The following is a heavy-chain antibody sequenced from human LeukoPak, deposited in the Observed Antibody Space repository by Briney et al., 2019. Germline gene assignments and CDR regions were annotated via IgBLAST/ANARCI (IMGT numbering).Heavy chain of an antibody. CDR1: GGSISSYY. V-gene: IGHV4-59*01. D-gene: IGHD3-9*01. CDR2: IYYSGST. Sequence: SETLSLTCTASGGSISSYYWSWIRQPPGKGLEWIGYIYYSGSTNYNPSLKSRVTISVDTSKNQFSLKLSSVTAADTAVYYCASAQPGYDILTGYYGVGYFQHWGQGTLVTVSS. J-gene: IGHJ1*01. CDR3: ASAQPGYDILTGYYGVGYFQH.